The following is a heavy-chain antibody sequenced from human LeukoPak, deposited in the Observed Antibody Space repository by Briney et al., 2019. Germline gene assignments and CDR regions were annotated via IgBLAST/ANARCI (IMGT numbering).Heavy chain of an antibody. CDR1: GVSLSRVRYY. D-gene: IGHD3-10*01. Sequence: SETLSHTCCVPGVSLSRVRYYWSWIRQPAGKGLEWIGRVYNSGSTKYNPSLQSRVTISVDTSKNQFSLKLTSVTAADTAVYLCAREAGRGSGSYLTCDAWGQGILVTVSS. CDR3: AREAGRGSGSYLTCDA. J-gene: IGHJ5*02. V-gene: IGHV4-61*02. CDR2: VYNSGST.